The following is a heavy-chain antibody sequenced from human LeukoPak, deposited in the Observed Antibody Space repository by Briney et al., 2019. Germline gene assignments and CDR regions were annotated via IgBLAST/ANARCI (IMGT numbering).Heavy chain of an antibody. Sequence: ASVKVSCKASGYTFTSYGISWVRQAPGQGLEWMGWISAYNGNTNYAQKLQGRVTMTTDTSTSTAYMALRCLRSDDTAVYYCAGRSIHYLTGIVYYYYYGMDVWGQGTTVTVSS. D-gene: IGHD3-9*01. J-gene: IGHJ6*02. CDR2: ISAYNGNT. V-gene: IGHV1-18*01. CDR3: AGRSIHYLTGIVYYYYYGMDV. CDR1: GYTFTSYG.